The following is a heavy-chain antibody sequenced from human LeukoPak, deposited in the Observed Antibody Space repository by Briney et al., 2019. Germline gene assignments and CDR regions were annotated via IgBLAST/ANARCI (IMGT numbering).Heavy chain of an antibody. J-gene: IGHJ4*02. D-gene: IGHD6-13*01. CDR1: GYTFTSYD. CDR2: INPSGGST. V-gene: IGHV1-46*01. Sequence: GASVKVSCKASGYTFTSYDINWVRQATGQGLEWMGIINPSGGSTSYAQKFQGRVTMTRDMSTSTVYMELSSLRSEDTAVYYCARGTGIAAAGIDYWGQATLVTVSS. CDR3: ARGTGIAAAGIDY.